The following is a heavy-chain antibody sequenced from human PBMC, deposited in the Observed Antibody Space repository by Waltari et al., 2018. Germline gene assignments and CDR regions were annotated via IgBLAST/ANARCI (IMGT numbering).Heavy chain of an antibody. Sequence: QVQLQQWGAGLLKPSETLSLTCAVYGGSFSGYYWRWIRQPPGKGLEWIGEINHSGSTNYNPSLKSRVTISVDTSKNQFSLKLSSVTAADTAVYYCARGHDYGDYIWFDPWGQGTLVTVSS. CDR3: ARGHDYGDYIWFDP. D-gene: IGHD4-17*01. J-gene: IGHJ5*02. CDR2: INHSGST. CDR1: GGSFSGYY. V-gene: IGHV4-34*01.